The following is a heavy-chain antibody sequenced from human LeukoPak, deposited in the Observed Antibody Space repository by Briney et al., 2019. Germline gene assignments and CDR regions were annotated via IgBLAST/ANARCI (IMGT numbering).Heavy chain of an antibody. D-gene: IGHD3-16*01. Sequence: PGGSLRLSCAASGFTFSTYGMYWVRQAPGKGLEYVSSISSNGNTYYANSVKGRFTISRDNPKNTLYLQMGSLRAEDMAVYYCARVGGTLRRHDAFDIWGQGTLVTVSS. CDR2: ISSNGNT. CDR3: ARVGGTLRRHDAFDI. CDR1: GFTFSTYG. V-gene: IGHV3-64*01. J-gene: IGHJ3*02.